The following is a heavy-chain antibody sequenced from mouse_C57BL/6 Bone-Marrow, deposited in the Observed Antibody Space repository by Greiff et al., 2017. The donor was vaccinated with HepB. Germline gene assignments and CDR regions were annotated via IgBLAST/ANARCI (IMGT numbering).Heavy chain of an antibody. CDR1: GYTFTSYD. CDR3: ARGNLLKAMDY. J-gene: IGHJ4*01. D-gene: IGHD1-1*01. Sequence: QVHVKQSGPELVKPGASVKLSCKASGYTFTSYDINWVKQRPGQGLEWIGWIYPRDGSTKYNEKFKGKATLTVDTSSSTAYMELHSLTSEDSAVYFCARGNLLKAMDYWGQGTSVTVSS. CDR2: IYPRDGST. V-gene: IGHV1-85*01.